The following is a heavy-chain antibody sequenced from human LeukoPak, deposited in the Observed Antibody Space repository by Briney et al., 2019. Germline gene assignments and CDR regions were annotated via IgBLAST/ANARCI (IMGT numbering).Heavy chain of an antibody. CDR3: AREGMVRGAKDF. D-gene: IGHD3-10*01. CDR2: ISSTGSTI. CDR1: GFTFSIYE. V-gene: IGHV3-48*03. Sequence: GGSLRLSCAASGFTFSIYEMNWVRQAPGKGLEWVSYISSTGSTIYYADSVKGRFTISRDNVKNSLYLQMNSLRAEDTAVYYCAREGMVRGAKDFWGQGTLVTVSS. J-gene: IGHJ4*02.